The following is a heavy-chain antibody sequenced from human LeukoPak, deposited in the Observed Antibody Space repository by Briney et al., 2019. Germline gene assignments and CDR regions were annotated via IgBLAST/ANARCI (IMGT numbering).Heavy chain of an antibody. CDR3: ARPEAYYYDSSGYRLHYYYGMDV. J-gene: IGHJ6*02. V-gene: IGHV1-18*01. Sequence: GASVKVSCKASGYTFTSYGISWVRQAPGQGLEWMGWISAYNGNTNYAQKLQGRVTMTTDTSTSTAYMELRSLRSDDTAVYYCARPEAYYYDSSGYRLHYYYGMDVWGQGTTVTVSS. CDR2: ISAYNGNT. D-gene: IGHD3-22*01. CDR1: GYTFTSYG.